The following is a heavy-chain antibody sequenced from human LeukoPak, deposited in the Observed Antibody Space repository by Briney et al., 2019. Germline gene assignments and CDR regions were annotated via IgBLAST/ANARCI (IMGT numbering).Heavy chain of an antibody. J-gene: IGHJ5*02. V-gene: IGHV1-46*01. D-gene: IGHD3-9*01. Sequence: ASVKVSCKASGYTFTSYYMHWVRQAPGQGLEWMGIINPSGGSTSYAQKFQGRVTMTRDTSTSTVYMELSGLRSEDTAVYYCARRYFDWLRLDNWFDPWGQGTLVTVSS. CDR1: GYTFTSYY. CDR3: ARRYFDWLRLDNWFDP. CDR2: INPSGGST.